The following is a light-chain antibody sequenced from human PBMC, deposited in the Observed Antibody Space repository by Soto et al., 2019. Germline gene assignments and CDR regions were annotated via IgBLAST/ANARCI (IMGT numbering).Light chain of an antibody. CDR2: KAS. CDR3: QQYNTYCTWT. V-gene: IGKV1-5*03. J-gene: IGKJ1*01. Sequence: DIQMTQSPSTLSASIGDRVTITCRVSQSLCSWLAWYQQNPGRAPKLLIYKASSLESGVPSRFSGSGSGTEFTLTISSLQPDDFATYYCQQYNTYCTWTFCQGTKVEVK. CDR1: QSLCSW.